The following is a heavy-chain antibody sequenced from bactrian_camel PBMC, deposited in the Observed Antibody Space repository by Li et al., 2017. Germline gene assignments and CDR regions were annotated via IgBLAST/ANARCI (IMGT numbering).Heavy chain of an antibody. CDR3: ATDPTSVTRCYGNYALQPGSYKN. Sequence: VQLVESGGGSVQAGGSLTLSCVVSGYTHSSYCMGWFRQVSGKERERVAAIESDGSTSYADSVKGRFTISQDNAENTVYLHMNSLKPADTAMYYCATDPTSVTRCYGNYALQPGSYKNWGQGTQVTVS. CDR2: IESDGST. D-gene: IGHD2*01. CDR1: GYTHSSYC. V-gene: IGHV3S9*01. J-gene: IGHJ4*01.